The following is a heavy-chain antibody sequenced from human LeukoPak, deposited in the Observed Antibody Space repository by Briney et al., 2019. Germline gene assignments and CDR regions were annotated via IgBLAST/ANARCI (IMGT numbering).Heavy chain of an antibody. Sequence: SETLSLTCTVSGGSISSYYWSWIRQPPGKRLEWIGYGHYSGSTNYNPFLKNRVTISVDTSKNQFSLKLSSVTAADTAVYYCARRFTIFGVTYWFDPWGQGTLVTVSS. CDR2: GHYSGST. V-gene: IGHV4-59*01. D-gene: IGHD3-3*01. CDR1: GGSISSYY. J-gene: IGHJ5*02. CDR3: ARRFTIFGVTYWFDP.